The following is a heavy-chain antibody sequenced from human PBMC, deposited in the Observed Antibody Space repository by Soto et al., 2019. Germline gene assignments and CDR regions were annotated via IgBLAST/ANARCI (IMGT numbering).Heavy chain of an antibody. D-gene: IGHD6-6*01. Sequence: GESLKISCKGSGYSFTSYWIGWVRQMPGKGLEWMGIIYPGDSDTRYSPSFQGQVTISADKSLSTAYLQWSSLKSSDTAVYYCARDVAPSGAARYNWFDPWGQGTLVTVSS. CDR3: ARDVAPSGAARYNWFDP. CDR1: GYSFTSYW. J-gene: IGHJ5*02. V-gene: IGHV5-51*01. CDR2: IYPGDSDT.